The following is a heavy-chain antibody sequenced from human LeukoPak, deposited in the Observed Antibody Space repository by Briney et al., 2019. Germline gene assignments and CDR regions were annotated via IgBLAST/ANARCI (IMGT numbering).Heavy chain of an antibody. CDR1: GFSFGTYT. CDR2: ITSGSRNI. V-gene: IGHV3-48*02. Sequence: GGSLRLSCAASGFSFGTYTMNWVRQAPGKGLEWASDITSGSRNINYSDSVKGRFTISRDNAKNSLYLQMSSLRDEDTAVYYCARRDYYDYALDVWGQGTTVTVSS. CDR3: ARRDYYDYALDV. J-gene: IGHJ6*02.